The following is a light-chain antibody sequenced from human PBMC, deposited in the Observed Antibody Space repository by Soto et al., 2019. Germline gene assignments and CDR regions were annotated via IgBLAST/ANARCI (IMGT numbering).Light chain of an antibody. V-gene: IGLV2-14*01. CDR3: SSYISSNTLEA. CDR2: EVN. Sequence: QSALAQPASVSGSPGQSITISCTGTSSDIGDSNYVSWYQHHPHRAPKLLIYEVNYRPSGVSSRFSGSKSGNTASLTISGLQAEDEADYYCSSYISSNTLEAFGVGTKVTVL. CDR1: SSDIGDSNY. J-gene: IGLJ1*01.